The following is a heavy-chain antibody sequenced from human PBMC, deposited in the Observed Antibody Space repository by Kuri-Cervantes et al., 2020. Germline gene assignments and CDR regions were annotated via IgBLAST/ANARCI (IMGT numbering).Heavy chain of an antibody. J-gene: IGHJ3*02. D-gene: IGHD3-16*01. CDR2: IYHSGST. V-gene: IGHV4-38-2*01. CDR3: ARARGESDAFDI. Sequence: SETLSLTCAVSGYSISSGYYWGWIRQPPGKGLEWIGSIYHSGSTYYNPSLKSRVTTSVDTSKNQFSLKLSSVTAADTAVYYCARARGESDAFDIWGQGTMVTVSS. CDR1: GYSISSGYY.